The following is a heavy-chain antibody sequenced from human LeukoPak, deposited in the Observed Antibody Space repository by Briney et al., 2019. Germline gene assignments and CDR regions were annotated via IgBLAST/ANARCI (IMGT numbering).Heavy chain of an antibody. D-gene: IGHD1-26*01. Sequence: PGGSLRLSCAASGFTFSGYWMSWVRQAPGKGLEWVAHIRKDGSEKYYVDSVKGRLTISKDNAKNSLYLQMNSLIVEDTAVYFCARIVVGAVDFWGQGTPVTVSS. CDR3: ARIVVGAVDF. J-gene: IGHJ4*02. CDR2: IRKDGSEK. V-gene: IGHV3-7*05. CDR1: GFTFSGYW.